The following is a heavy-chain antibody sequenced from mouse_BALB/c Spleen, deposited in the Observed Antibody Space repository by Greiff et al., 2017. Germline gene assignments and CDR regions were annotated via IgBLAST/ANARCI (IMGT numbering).Heavy chain of an antibody. J-gene: IGHJ2*01. CDR2: ISSGGST. V-gene: IGHV5-6-5*01. CDR1: GFTFSSYA. D-gene: IGHD2-3*01. Sequence: EVKLEESGGGLVKPGGSLKLSCAASGFTFSSYAMSWVRQTPEKRLEWVASISSGGSTYYPDSVKGRFTISRDNARNILYLQMSSLRSEDTAMYYCARGRSLLLPNYFDYWGQGTTLTVSS. CDR3: ARGRSLLLPNYFDY.